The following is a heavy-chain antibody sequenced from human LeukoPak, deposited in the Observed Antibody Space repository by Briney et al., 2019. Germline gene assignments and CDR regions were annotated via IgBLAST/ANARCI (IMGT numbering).Heavy chain of an antibody. Sequence: PGGSLRHSCAASGFTFSDYPMTWVRQAPGKGLEWVSAILSPGDKHYADSVKGRFTISRDNSKNTLYLQMDSLRAEDTAVYYCAKRLYSSGWSAFDIWGQGTMVTVSS. CDR1: GFTFSDYP. CDR3: AKRLYSSGWSAFDI. J-gene: IGHJ3*02. V-gene: IGHV3-23*01. CDR2: ILSPGDK. D-gene: IGHD6-19*01.